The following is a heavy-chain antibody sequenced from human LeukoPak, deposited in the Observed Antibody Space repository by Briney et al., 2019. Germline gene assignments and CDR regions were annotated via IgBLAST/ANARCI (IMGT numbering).Heavy chain of an antibody. Sequence: ASVKVSCKASGGTFSSYAISWVRQAPGQGLEWMGRIIPILGIANYAQKLQGRVTITADKSTSTAYMELSSLRSEDTAVYYCARDRAPDSSGWFHFDYWGQGTLVTVSS. CDR3: ARDRAPDSSGWFHFDY. D-gene: IGHD6-19*01. CDR2: IIPILGIA. J-gene: IGHJ4*02. V-gene: IGHV1-69*04. CDR1: GGTFSSYA.